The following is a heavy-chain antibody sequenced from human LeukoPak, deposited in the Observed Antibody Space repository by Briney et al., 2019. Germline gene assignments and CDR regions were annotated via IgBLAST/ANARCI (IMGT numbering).Heavy chain of an antibody. J-gene: IGHJ4*02. Sequence: ASVKVSCKASGYTFTDYYMHWVRQAPGQGLEWKGRINPNSGGTKYAQKFQGRVTMTRDTSISTAYMEVSSLTSDDTAVYYCARARGSGSYYNLDYWGQGTLVTVSS. D-gene: IGHD3-10*01. CDR1: GYTFTDYY. CDR3: ARARGSGSYYNLDY. V-gene: IGHV1-2*06. CDR2: INPNSGGT.